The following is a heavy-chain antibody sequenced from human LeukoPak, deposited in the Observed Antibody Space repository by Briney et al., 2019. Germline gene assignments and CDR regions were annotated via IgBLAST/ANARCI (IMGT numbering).Heavy chain of an antibody. CDR1: GGSVTSTNW. J-gene: IGHJ4*02. V-gene: IGHV4-4*02. CDR3: AREGGFFRPLDY. Sequence: SETLSLTCGVSGGSVTSTNWWTWVRQPPGKGLEWIGEVHLDGRTNYNPSLKSRLTISVDLSENHISLKLTSVTAADTAVYYCAREGGFFRPLDYSGQGTLVIVSS. CDR2: VHLDGRT. D-gene: IGHD3-3*01.